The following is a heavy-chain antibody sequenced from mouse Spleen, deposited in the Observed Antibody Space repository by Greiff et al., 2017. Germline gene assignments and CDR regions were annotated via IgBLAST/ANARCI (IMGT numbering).Heavy chain of an antibody. J-gene: IGHJ2*01. CDR3: ARQLRSLDY. D-gene: IGHD3-2*02. Sequence: VQLQQSGPELVKPGASVKISCKASGYTFTDYYMNWVKQSHGKSLEWIGDINPNNGGTSYNQKFKGKATLTVDKSSSTAYMELRSLTSEDSAVYYCARQLRSLDYWGQGTTLTVSS. V-gene: IGHV1-26*01. CDR1: GYTFTDYY. CDR2: INPNNGGT.